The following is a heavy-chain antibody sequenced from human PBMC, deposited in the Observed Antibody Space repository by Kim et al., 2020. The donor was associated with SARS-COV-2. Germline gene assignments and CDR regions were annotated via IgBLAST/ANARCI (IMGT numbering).Heavy chain of an antibody. Sequence: ASVKVSCKASGYTFTGYYMHWVRQAPGQGLEWMGWINPNSGGTNYAQKFQGWVTMTRDTSISTAYMELSRLRSDDTAVYYCARAPDDSSGYQPFDYWGQGTLVTVSS. D-gene: IGHD3-22*01. V-gene: IGHV1-2*04. CDR2: INPNSGGT. CDR1: GYTFTGYY. CDR3: ARAPDDSSGYQPFDY. J-gene: IGHJ4*02.